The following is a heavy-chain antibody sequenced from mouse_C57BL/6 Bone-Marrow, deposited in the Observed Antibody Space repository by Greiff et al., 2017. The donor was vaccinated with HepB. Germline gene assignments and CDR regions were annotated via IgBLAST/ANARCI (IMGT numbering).Heavy chain of an antibody. CDR2: IDPEDGDT. J-gene: IGHJ3*01. V-gene: IGHV14-1*01. D-gene: IGHD2-4*01. CDR3: TRGYDYDEGFAY. CDR1: GFNIKDYY. Sequence: VQLQQSGAELVKPGASVKLSCTASGFNIKDYYMHWVKQRPEQGLEWIGKIDPEDGDTEYAPKFQGKATMTADTSSNTAYLQLSSLTSEDTAVYYCTRGYDYDEGFAYWGQGTLVTVSA.